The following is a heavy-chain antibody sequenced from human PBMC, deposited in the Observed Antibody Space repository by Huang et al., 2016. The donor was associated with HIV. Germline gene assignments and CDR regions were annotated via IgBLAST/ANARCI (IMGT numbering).Heavy chain of an antibody. CDR2: ITPSPCDA. J-gene: IGHJ4*02. D-gene: IGHD2-15*01. CDR1: GYRFVDYY. CDR3: ATDGGGGCDGGSCFPH. V-gene: IGHV1-2*02. Sequence: QVQLVQSGAEVRKPGASVKVYCKTSGYRFVDYYIHWVRQAPGQGLEWIGWITPSPCDAFYAEKVRGSVAMTSGTSIRTFYMEVNSLQFDDGATYVCATDGGGGCDGGSCFPHWGQGTLVGVSS.